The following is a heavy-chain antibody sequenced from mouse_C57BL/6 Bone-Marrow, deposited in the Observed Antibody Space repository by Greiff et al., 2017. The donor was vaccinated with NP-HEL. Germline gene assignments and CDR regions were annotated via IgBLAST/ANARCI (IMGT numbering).Heavy chain of an antibody. CDR1: GFTFSSYA. CDR3: ARDVHYWGSGYWYWYF. D-gene: IGHD1-1*01. V-gene: IGHV5-4*01. J-gene: IGHJ1*03. Sequence: EVLLLESGGGLVKPGGSLKLSCAASGFTFSSYAMPWVRQTPEKRLEWVGTISDGGSYTYYPDNVKGRFTISRDNANNNLYLQMSHLKSEDTAMYYCARDVHYWGSGYWYWYFGGTGTTITVTA. CDR2: ISDGGSYT.